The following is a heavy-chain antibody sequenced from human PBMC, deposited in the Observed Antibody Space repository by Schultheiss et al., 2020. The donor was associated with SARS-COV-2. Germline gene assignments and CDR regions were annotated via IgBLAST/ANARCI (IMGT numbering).Heavy chain of an antibody. J-gene: IGHJ4*02. V-gene: IGHV4-4*08. CDR3: ARGRLIAMRFEF. Sequence: SETLSLTCSVSGDSVWSSYWNWIRQSPGKGLEWIGYIHSSGATSYNPSLKSRVTISLDTSKNQFSLKLSSVTAADTAMYYCARGRLIAMRFEFWGQGTLVTVSS. CDR1: GDSVWSSY. D-gene: IGHD2-21*01. CDR2: IHSSGAT.